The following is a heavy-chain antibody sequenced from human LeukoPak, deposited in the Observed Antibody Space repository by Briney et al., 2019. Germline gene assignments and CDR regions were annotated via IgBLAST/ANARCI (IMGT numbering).Heavy chain of an antibody. J-gene: IGHJ1*01. Sequence: SETLSLTCTVSGGSISSTDYYWGWIRQPPGKGLEWIGSIYYSGSTYYNPSLKSRVTISIDTSNNQFSLKLRSVTAADTAVYYCARHHLHQREPQHWGQGTLVTVSS. CDR1: GGSISSTDYY. CDR2: IYYSGST. CDR3: ARHHLHQREPQH. D-gene: IGHD1-26*01. V-gene: IGHV4-39*01.